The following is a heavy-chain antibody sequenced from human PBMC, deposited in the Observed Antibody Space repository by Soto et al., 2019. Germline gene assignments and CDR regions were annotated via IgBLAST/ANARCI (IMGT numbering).Heavy chain of an antibody. CDR1: EFTFSRYS. CDR3: ASSIGVNQVQH. Sequence: EVQLVESGGGLVQPGGSLRLSCTASEFTFSRYSMNWVRQAPGKGLEWVAHITSSSSTIYYVDSVKGRFTISRENAKSSLYLQMNSLRAEDTAIYYCASSIGVNQVQHWGQGTLVTVSS. J-gene: IGHJ1*01. D-gene: IGHD6-19*01. V-gene: IGHV3-48*01. CDR2: ITSSSSTI.